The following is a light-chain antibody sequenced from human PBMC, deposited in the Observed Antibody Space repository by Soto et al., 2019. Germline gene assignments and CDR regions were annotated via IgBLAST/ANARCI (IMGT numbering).Light chain of an antibody. CDR2: GAS. J-gene: IGKJ1*01. V-gene: IGKV3-20*01. Sequence: PGERVTLSCRASQTISSTALTWSHQESGQAPRLLLSGASSRAADIPDRFSGSGSGTDFTLTINRLEPEDFAVYYCQQYDSSPRTFGQGTKVDNK. CDR3: QQYDSSPRT. CDR1: QTISSTA.